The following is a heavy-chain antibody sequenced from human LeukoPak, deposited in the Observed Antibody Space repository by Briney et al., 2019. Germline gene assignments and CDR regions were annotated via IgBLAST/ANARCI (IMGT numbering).Heavy chain of an antibody. D-gene: IGHD1-1*01. V-gene: IGHV3-23*01. CDR1: GFTFSSYA. J-gene: IGHJ1*01. CDR3: AKRASPGRAGYFQQ. Sequence: GGSLRLSCAASGFTFSSYAMSWVRQAPGKGLEWVSAISGSGGSAYYADSVKGRFTISRDNSKNTLYLQMNSLRAEDTAVYFCAKRASPGRAGYFQQWGQGTLVTVSS. CDR2: ISGSGGSA.